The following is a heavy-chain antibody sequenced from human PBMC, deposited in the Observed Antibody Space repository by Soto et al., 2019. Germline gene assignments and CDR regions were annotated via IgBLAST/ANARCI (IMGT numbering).Heavy chain of an antibody. J-gene: IGHJ6*02. D-gene: IGHD6-13*01. Sequence: EVQLLESGGGMVQPGGSLRLSCAASGFTFSSFAMTWVRQAPGEGLEWVSSISSSGETTYYSDSVKGRFTISRDISKNMVYLQMTSLRAEDTAVYFCVQDWTGNSCPCMVVWGQGTTVTVSS. CDR3: VQDWTGNSCPCMVV. CDR2: ISSSGETT. V-gene: IGHV3-23*01. CDR1: GFTFSSFA.